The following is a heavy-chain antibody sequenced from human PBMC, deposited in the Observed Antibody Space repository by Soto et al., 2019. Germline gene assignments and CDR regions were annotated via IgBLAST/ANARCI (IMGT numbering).Heavy chain of an antibody. Sequence: EGQLLQSGGGLVQPGESLRLSCAASGFTFSSSGMSWVRQAPGKGLEWVSSISIRGDYRYYADSVKGRFTISRDNSKNTLYLQMSSLAAEDTALYYCANQGGFDFWGQGTMVDVSS. CDR1: GFTFSSSG. J-gene: IGHJ3*01. CDR2: ISIRGDYR. CDR3: ANQGGFDF. D-gene: IGHD2-15*01. V-gene: IGHV3-23*01.